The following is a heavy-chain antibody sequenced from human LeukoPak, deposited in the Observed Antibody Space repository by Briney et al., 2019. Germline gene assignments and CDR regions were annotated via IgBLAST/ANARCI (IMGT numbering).Heavy chain of an antibody. Sequence: ASVKVSCKAPGGTFSSYAISWVRQAPGQGLEWIAGIIPIFGTAHYAQTFQGRVTVTSDVSTSTAYMELSSLRSEDTAVYYCARSIVVVPAAIVFPETYYYYMDVWGKGTTVTVSS. D-gene: IGHD2-2*01. CDR3: ARSIVVVPAAIVFPETYYYYMDV. J-gene: IGHJ6*03. CDR2: IIPIFGTA. V-gene: IGHV1-69*13. CDR1: GGTFSSYA.